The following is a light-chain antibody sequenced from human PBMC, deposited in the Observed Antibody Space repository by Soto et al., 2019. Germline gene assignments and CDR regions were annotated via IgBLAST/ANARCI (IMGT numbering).Light chain of an antibody. CDR1: QTISSW. V-gene: IGKV1-5*03. CDR3: QHYNSYSEA. J-gene: IGKJ1*01. CDR2: KAS. Sequence: DIQMTQSPSTLYGSVGDRVTFTCRASQTISSWLAWYQQKPEKAPKLLIYKASTLKSGVTSRFSGSGSGTEFTLTISSLQPDDFATYYCQHYNSYSEAFGQGTKVDIK.